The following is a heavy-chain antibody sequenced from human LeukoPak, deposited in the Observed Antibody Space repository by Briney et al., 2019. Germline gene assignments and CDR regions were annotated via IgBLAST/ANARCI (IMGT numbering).Heavy chain of an antibody. Sequence: GGSLRLSCAASGFTFSSYAMHWVRQAPGKGLEGVAVISYDGSNKYYADSVKGRFTISRDNSKNTLYLQMNSLRAEDTAVYYCARDGRGNWGSPFDYWGQGTLVTVSS. D-gene: IGHD3-16*01. J-gene: IGHJ4*02. CDR2: ISYDGSNK. CDR1: GFTFSSYA. V-gene: IGHV3-30-3*01. CDR3: ARDGRGNWGSPFDY.